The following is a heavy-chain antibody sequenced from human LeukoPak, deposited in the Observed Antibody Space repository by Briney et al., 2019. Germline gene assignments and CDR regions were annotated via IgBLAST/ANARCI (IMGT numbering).Heavy chain of an antibody. CDR3: AREGGTMVRAFDY. Sequence: PGGSLRLSCAASGFTFSSYSMNWVRQAPGKGLEWVSSISSSSSYIYYADSVKGRFTISRDNAKNSLYLQMNSLRAEDTAVYYCAREGGTMVRAFDYWGQGTLVTVSS. D-gene: IGHD3-10*01. V-gene: IGHV3-21*01. J-gene: IGHJ4*02. CDR2: ISSSSSYI. CDR1: GFTFSSYS.